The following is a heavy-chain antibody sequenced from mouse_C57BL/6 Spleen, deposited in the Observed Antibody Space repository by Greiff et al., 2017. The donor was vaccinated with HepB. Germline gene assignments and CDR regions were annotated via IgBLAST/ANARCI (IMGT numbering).Heavy chain of an antibody. CDR1: GYSITSGYY. V-gene: IGHV3-6*01. D-gene: IGHD2-4*01. CDR2: ISYDGSN. Sequence: EVKLMESGPGLVKPSQSLSLTCSVTGYSITSGYYWNWIRQFPGNKLEWMGYISYDGSNNYNPSLKNRIPITRDTSKNQFFLKLNSVTTEDTATYYCAREASYYDYDVWFAYWGQGTLVTVSA. J-gene: IGHJ3*01. CDR3: AREASYYDYDVWFAY.